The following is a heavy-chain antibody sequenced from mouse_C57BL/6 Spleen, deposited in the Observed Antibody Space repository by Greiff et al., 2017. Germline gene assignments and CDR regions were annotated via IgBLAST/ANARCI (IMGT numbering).Heavy chain of an antibody. D-gene: IGHD1-1*01. J-gene: IGHJ1*03. V-gene: IGHV5-6*01. Sequence: VQLKESGGDLVKPGGSLKLSCAASGFTFSSYGMSWVRQTPDKRLEWVATISSGGSYTYYPDSVKGRFTISRDNAKNTLYLQMSRLKSEDTAMYYCARDHYYGSSYGWYFDVWGTGTTVTVSS. CDR1: GFTFSSYG. CDR3: ARDHYYGSSYGWYFDV. CDR2: ISSGGSYT.